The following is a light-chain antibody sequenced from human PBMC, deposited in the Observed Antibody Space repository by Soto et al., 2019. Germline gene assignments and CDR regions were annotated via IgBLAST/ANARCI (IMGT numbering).Light chain of an antibody. V-gene: IGKV1-39*01. Sequence: DIQVTQSPSSLSASVGDRVTITCRASQSISTYLNWYQQKPGKAPKLLIYAAFSLQSGAPSRFSGSGSGTDFTLTISSLQPEDFATYFCQQTYSSPYTFGQGTKVDIK. CDR2: AAF. J-gene: IGKJ2*01. CDR3: QQTYSSPYT. CDR1: QSISTY.